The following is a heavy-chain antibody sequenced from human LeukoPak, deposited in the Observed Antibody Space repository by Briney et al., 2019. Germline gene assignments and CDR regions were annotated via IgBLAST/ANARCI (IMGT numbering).Heavy chain of an antibody. V-gene: IGHV3-15*01. J-gene: IGHJ6*02. CDR1: GSTFSNAW. CDR2: IKSKTDGGTT. D-gene: IGHD3-9*01. Sequence: GGSLRLSCAASGSTFSNAWMSWVRQAPGKGLEWVGRIKSKTDGGTTDYAAPVKGRFTISRDDSKNTLYLQMNSLKTEDTAVYYCTTDYDILTGYIYYYYYGMDVWGQGTTVTVSS. CDR3: TTDYDILTGYIYYYYYGMDV.